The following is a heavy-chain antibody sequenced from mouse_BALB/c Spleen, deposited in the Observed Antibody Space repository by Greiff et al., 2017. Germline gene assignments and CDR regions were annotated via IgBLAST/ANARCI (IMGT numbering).Heavy chain of an antibody. J-gene: IGHJ2*01. CDR3: ASLTTRRDFDY. D-gene: IGHD5-5*01. Sequence: EVQLVESGGGLVKPGGSLKLSCAASGFTFSSYAMSWVRQTPEKRLEWVATISSGGSNTYYPDSVKGRFTISRDNAKNTLYLQMSSLRSEDTAMYYCASLTTRRDFDYWGQGTTLTVSS. CDR2: ISSGGSNT. V-gene: IGHV5-9-3*01. CDR1: GFTFSSYA.